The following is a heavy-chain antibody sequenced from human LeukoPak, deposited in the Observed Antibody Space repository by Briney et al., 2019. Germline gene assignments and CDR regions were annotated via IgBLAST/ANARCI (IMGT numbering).Heavy chain of an antibody. D-gene: IGHD3-22*01. CDR2: ISGSGGKT. CDR3: AREGTYYDSSGYYVS. Sequence: GGSLRLFCAASGFTFSSFAMTWVRQAPGKGLEWVSVISGSGGKTYYADSVKGRFTLSRDNSNRTLFLEMSSLRVEDTAVYYCAREGTYYDSSGYYVSWGQGTLVTVSA. J-gene: IGHJ5*02. V-gene: IGHV3-23*01. CDR1: GFTFSSFA.